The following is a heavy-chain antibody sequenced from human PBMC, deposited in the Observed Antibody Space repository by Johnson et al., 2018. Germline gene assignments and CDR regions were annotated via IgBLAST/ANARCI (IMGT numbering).Heavy chain of an antibody. CDR3: ANLYVWGSYRDAFDI. J-gene: IGHJ3*02. D-gene: IGHD3-16*02. V-gene: IGHV5-51*03. CDR2: IYPDDSDT. Sequence: EVQLVESGAEVKKPRESLKISCKGSGYSFTSYWIGWVRQMPGKGLEWMGIIYPDDSDTIYSPSFQGQVTISADKSISSAYLPWTSLKASDTAMYSCANLYVWGSYRDAFDIWGQGTMVTVSS. CDR1: GYSFTSYW.